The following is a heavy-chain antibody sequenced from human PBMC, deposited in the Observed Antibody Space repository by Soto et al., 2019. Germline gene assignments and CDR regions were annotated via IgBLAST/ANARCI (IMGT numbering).Heavy chain of an antibody. D-gene: IGHD2-2*01. V-gene: IGHV1-8*01. J-gene: IGHJ3*01. Sequence: QVQLVQSGAEVKKPGASVKVSCKASGYTFTSYDINCVRQATGQGLEWMGWINPNSANTGPAQKVQGRVTMTRHNSISTTYLELSSLISEDTAVYYCARGLYAFDVWGPGTVVTVSS. CDR2: INPNSANT. CDR1: GYTFTSYD. CDR3: ARGLYAFDV.